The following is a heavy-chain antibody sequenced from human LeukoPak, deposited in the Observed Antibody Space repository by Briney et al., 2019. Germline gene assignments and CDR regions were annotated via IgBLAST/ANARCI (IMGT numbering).Heavy chain of an antibody. CDR1: GFTFDDYG. Sequence: GGSLRLSCAASGFTFDDYGMSWVRHAPGEGLEWVSGINWNGGSTGYADSVKGRFTISRDNAKNSLYLQMNSLRAEDTALYYCARGGITIFGVVIYMDVWGKGTTVTVSS. J-gene: IGHJ6*03. V-gene: IGHV3-20*04. D-gene: IGHD3-3*01. CDR3: ARGGITIFGVVIYMDV. CDR2: INWNGGST.